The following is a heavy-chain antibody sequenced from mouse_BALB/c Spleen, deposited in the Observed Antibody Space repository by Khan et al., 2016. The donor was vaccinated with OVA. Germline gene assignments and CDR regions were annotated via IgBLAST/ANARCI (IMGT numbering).Heavy chain of an antibody. J-gene: IGHJ3*01. CDR1: GFTFSTYG. D-gene: IGHD1-1*01. Sequence: EVELVESGGDFVRPGGSLKLSCAASGFTFSTYGMSWVRQTPDKRLEWVATINTGGAYTYYPDSVKGRFTISRDNAKNTLYLQLSSLKSEDTAIYYCARLAYYYNSEGFAYWGQGTLVTVPA. V-gene: IGHV5-6*01. CDR3: ARLAYYYNSEGFAY. CDR2: INTGGAYT.